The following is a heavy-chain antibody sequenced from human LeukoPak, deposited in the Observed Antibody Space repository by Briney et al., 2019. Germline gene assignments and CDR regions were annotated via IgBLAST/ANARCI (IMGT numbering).Heavy chain of an antibody. CDR3: ARHPLVAPAAIYLPYYYYGMDV. CDR1: GGSISSYY. CDR2: IYYSGST. Sequence: SETLTLTCTVSGGSISSYYWSWIRQPPGKGLEWIGYIYYSGSTNYNPSLKSRVTISVDTSKNQFSLKLSSVTAADTAVYYCARHPLVAPAAIYLPYYYYGMDVWGQGTTVTVSS. D-gene: IGHD2-2*01. V-gene: IGHV4-59*08. J-gene: IGHJ6*02.